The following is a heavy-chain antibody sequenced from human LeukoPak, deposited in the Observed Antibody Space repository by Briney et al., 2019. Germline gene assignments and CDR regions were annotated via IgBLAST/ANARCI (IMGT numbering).Heavy chain of an antibody. D-gene: IGHD2-8*01. Sequence: SETLSLTCTVSGGSISSSSYYWGWIRQPPGKGLEWIGSIYYSGSTYYNPSLKSRVTISVDTSKNQFPLKLSSVTAADTAVYYCARQEKLGYCTNGVCRRENWFDPWGQGTLVTVSS. CDR3: ARQEKLGYCTNGVCRRENWFDP. J-gene: IGHJ5*02. CDR1: GGSISSSSYY. CDR2: IYYSGST. V-gene: IGHV4-39*01.